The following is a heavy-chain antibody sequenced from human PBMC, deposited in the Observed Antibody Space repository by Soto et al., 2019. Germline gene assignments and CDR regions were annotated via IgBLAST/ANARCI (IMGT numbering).Heavy chain of an antibody. CDR2: IGTLGDT. V-gene: IGHV3-13*01. CDR1: GFILSTHD. J-gene: IGHJ5*02. D-gene: IGHD3-9*01. Sequence: EVRLVESGGGLVQPGGSLRLSCVASGFILSTHDLHWVRDTPGEGLEWVSGIGTLGDTFYGASVKGRFTISRENAKNALYLQMNSLTVGDTAVYYCVRGRSFDFASTPPPTFGPWGQGTLVTVSS. CDR3: VRGRSFDFASTPPPTFGP.